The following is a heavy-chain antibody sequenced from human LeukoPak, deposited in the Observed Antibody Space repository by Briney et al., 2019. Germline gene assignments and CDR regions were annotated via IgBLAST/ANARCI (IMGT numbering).Heavy chain of an antibody. Sequence: PGGSLRLSCAASGFIFSTYSMNWVRQAPGKGLEWVSSISSSTSYIYYADSVKGRFTISRDNAKNSLYLQMNSLRPEDTAVYYCASLYSGSYYALDYWGQGTLVTVSS. D-gene: IGHD1-26*01. CDR3: ASLYSGSYYALDY. CDR1: GFIFSTYS. V-gene: IGHV3-21*01. CDR2: ISSSTSYI. J-gene: IGHJ4*02.